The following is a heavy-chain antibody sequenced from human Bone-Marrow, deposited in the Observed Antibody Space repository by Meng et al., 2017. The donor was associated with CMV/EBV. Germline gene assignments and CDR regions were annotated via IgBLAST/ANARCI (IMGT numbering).Heavy chain of an antibody. CDR3: ARGPSRKWIRYGMDV. D-gene: IGHD5-12*01. CDR1: GDSINNYY. V-gene: IGHV4-59*12. CDR2: MYYTGSS. J-gene: IGHJ6*02. Sequence: SETLSLTCTVSGDSINNYYWSWIRQPPGKGLEWIGYMYYTGSSNYNPSLKSRVTISVDTSKKQFSLRLNSVTAADTALYFCARGPSRKWIRYGMDVWGQGTTVTVSS.